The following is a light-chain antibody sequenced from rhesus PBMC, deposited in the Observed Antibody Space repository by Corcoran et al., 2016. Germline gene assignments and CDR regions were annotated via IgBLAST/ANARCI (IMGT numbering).Light chain of an antibody. J-gene: IGLJ1*01. V-gene: IGLV2-38*01. CDR3: GSYRSGTTYI. CDR2: EVS. Sequence: QSALTQPPSVSKSLGQSVTISCTGTSSDIGGYNGVSWYQQYPGTAPRLLIYEVSKRPSGVSDRFSGSKSGSTASLTISWLQADYEAEYYCGSYRSGTTYIFGAGTRLTVL. CDR1: SSDIGGYNG.